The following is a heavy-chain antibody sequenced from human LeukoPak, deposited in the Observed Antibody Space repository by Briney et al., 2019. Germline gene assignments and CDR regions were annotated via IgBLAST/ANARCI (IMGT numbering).Heavy chain of an antibody. J-gene: IGHJ4*02. V-gene: IGHV3-23*01. Sequence: GGTLRLSCAAPGFTFSSYAMSWVRQAPGKGLEWVLAISGSGGSTYYADSVKGRFTISRDNSKNTLYLQMNSLRAEDTAVYYCAKSVYRGPSGYEDYWGQGTLVTVSS. CDR3: AKSVYRGPSGYEDY. CDR1: GFTFSSYA. D-gene: IGHD5-12*01. CDR2: ISGSGGST.